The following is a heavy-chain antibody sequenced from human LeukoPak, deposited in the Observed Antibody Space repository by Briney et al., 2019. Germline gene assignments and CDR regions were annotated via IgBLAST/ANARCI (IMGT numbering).Heavy chain of an antibody. J-gene: IGHJ4*02. Sequence: ASVKVSCKASGYTFTSYGISWVRQTPGQGLEWMGWISAYNGNTNYAQKLQGRVTMTTDTSTSTAYMELRSLRSDDTAVYYCARDEDIVVVPAALNFDYWGQGTLVTVSS. D-gene: IGHD2-2*01. CDR3: ARDEDIVVVPAALNFDY. V-gene: IGHV1-18*01. CDR2: ISAYNGNT. CDR1: GYTFTSYG.